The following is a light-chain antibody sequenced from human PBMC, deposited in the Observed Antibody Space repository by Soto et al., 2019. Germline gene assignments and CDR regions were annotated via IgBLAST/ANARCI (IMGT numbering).Light chain of an antibody. CDR3: QQANSFPLI. J-gene: IGKJ5*01. Sequence: DIQLTQSPSSLSASVGDRVTITCRASQGVSKWLPWYQQQPGKAPILLIHGASNLQTGVPSRFSGSGSGTDFVRTIPGLEPEDIALCFCQQANSFPLIFGQGKRLHIK. CDR1: QGVSKW. V-gene: IGKV1-12*01. CDR2: GAS.